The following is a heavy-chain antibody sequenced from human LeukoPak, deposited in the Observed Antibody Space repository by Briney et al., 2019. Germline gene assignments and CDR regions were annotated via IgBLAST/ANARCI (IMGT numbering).Heavy chain of an antibody. Sequence: GGSLRLSCAASGFTFSSYSMNWVRQAPGKGLEWVSSISSSSSYIYYADSVKGRFTMSRDNAKNSLYLQMNSLRAEDTAVYYCARDRGSSGWYYFDYWGQGTLVTVSS. CDR3: ARDRGSSGWYYFDY. CDR2: ISSSSSYI. V-gene: IGHV3-21*01. D-gene: IGHD6-19*01. CDR1: GFTFSSYS. J-gene: IGHJ4*02.